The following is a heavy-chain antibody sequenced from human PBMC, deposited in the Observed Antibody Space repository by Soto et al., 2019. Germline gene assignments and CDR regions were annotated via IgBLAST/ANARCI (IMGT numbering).Heavy chain of an antibody. CDR2: MNPDSGNT. CDR3: ARRGYGSGYSNNWLDP. D-gene: IGHD3-10*01. Sequence: QVQLVQSGAEVKKPGASVKVSCKASGYTFTSYDINWVRQATGQGLEWMGWMNPDSGNTGYAQKFQGRVTRTRNTAISTAYMEMSSLRSEDTAVYYCARRGYGSGYSNNWLDPWGQGTLVTVSS. J-gene: IGHJ5*02. V-gene: IGHV1-8*01. CDR1: GYTFTSYD.